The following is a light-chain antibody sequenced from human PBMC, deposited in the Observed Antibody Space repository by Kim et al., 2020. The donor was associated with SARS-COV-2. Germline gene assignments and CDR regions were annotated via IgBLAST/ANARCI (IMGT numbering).Light chain of an antibody. V-gene: IGKV3-11*02. CDR3: QQRSNWLT. CDR2: DAS. CDR1: HIVNNY. J-gene: IGKJ4*01. Sequence: LSWSPGDRATLSRRASHIVNNYLAWYQQKPGPPPRLLIYDASNRATGIPARFSGSGSGRDYTLTISSLEPEDSAIYYCQQRSNWLTFGGGTKVEI.